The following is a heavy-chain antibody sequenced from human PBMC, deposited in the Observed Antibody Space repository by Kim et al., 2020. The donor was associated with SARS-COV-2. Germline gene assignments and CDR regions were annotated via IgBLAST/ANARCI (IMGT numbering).Heavy chain of an antibody. Sequence: SETLSLTCTVSGGSISGNYWNWVRLTPGKGLEWIGYIYSSGSTSYNPSLQSRVSISLDTSSNQFSLQLNSVTAADTGVYYCAKKGTGSSLPYWGQGTRVTVSS. J-gene: IGHJ4*02. CDR3: AKKGTGSSLPY. D-gene: IGHD3-10*01. CDR2: IYSSGST. CDR1: GGSISGNY. V-gene: IGHV4-59*01.